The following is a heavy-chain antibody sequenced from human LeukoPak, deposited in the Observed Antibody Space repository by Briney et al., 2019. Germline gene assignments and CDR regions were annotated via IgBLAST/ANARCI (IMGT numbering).Heavy chain of an antibody. CDR1: GFTVNSNY. CDR2: IYSGGGT. Sequence: GGSLRLSCAASGFTVNSNYIHWVRQAPGKGLEWVSVIYSGGGTLYADSVKGRFTISRDNAKNTLYLQMNSLRAEDTAVYYCAPQQTYSPYNXFDPWXQGTLVTVSS. V-gene: IGHV3-53*01. J-gene: IGHJ5*02. CDR3: APQQTYSPYNXFDP. D-gene: IGHD5-12*01.